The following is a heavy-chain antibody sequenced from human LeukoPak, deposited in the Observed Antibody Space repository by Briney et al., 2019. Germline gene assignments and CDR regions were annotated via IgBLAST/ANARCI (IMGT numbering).Heavy chain of an antibody. CDR1: GGSISRYY. D-gene: IGHD3-9*01. J-gene: IGHJ4*02. CDR3: TREEAYEILTGQYFDY. CDR2: IYYSGST. V-gene: IGHV4-59*01. Sequence: SETLSLTCAASGGSISRYYWSWIRQPPGKGLEWIGYIYYSGSTNYNPSLKSRVTISVDTSKNQFSLKLSSVTAADTAVYFCTREEAYEILTGQYFDYWGQGTLVTVSS.